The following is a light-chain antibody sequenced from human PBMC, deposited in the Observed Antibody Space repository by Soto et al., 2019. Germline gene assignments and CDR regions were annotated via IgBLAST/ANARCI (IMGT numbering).Light chain of an antibody. Sequence: QSALTQPASVSGSPGQSITISCTGTTSDVGGYNYVSWYQQHPGKAPKLMIYDVSNWPSGIPGRFSGSRSGNTASLTISGLQAEDEADYYCSSYSGSSFVLFGGGTKLTVL. V-gene: IGLV2-14*01. CDR3: SSYSGSSFVL. J-gene: IGLJ2*01. CDR2: DVS. CDR1: TSDVGGYNY.